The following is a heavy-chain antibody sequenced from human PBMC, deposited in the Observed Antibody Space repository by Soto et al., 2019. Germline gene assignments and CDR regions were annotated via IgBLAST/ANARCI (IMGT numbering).Heavy chain of an antibody. CDR3: AKGYSNSWRYVDY. CDR1: GFTFSSYV. CDR2: ISGSGGST. J-gene: IGHJ4*02. Sequence: EVQLLESGGGLVQPGGSLRLSCAASGFTFSSYVMNWVRQAPGKGLEWVSGISGSGGSTDYADSVKGRFTISRDNSKNALFLQMNSLRAEDTAVYYCAKGYSNSWRYVDYWGQGTLVTVSS. V-gene: IGHV3-23*01. D-gene: IGHD6-13*01.